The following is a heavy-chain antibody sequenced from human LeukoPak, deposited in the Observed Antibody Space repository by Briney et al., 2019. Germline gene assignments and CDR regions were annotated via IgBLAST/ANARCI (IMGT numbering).Heavy chain of an antibody. V-gene: IGHV3-49*04. J-gene: IGHJ5*02. CDR2: IRSKAYGGTT. D-gene: IGHD6-13*01. Sequence: GGSLRLSCTASGFTFGEYAMSWVRQAPGKGLEWVGFIRSKAYGGTTEYAASVKGRFTISRDDSKSIAYLQMNSLKAEDTAVYYCTRDALGRIAAAGNWFDPWGQGTLVTVSS. CDR1: GFTFGEYA. CDR3: TRDALGRIAAAGNWFDP.